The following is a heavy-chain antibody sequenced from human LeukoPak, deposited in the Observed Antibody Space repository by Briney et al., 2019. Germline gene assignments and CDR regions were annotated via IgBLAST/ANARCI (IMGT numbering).Heavy chain of an antibody. CDR1: RFTFSSYE. CDR3: AGESIAVAGAPSDY. D-gene: IGHD6-19*01. J-gene: IGHJ4*02. Sequence: GGSLRLSCAASRFTFSSYEMNWVRQAPGKGLEWVSYISSGSTIYDADSVKGRFTISRDNAKNSLHLQMNSLRAEETAVYYCAGESIAVAGAPSDYWGQGTLVTVSS. CDR2: ISSGSTI. V-gene: IGHV3-48*03.